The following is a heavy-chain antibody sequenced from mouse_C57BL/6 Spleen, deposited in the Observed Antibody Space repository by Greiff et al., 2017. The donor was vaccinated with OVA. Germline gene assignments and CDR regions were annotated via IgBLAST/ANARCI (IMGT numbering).Heavy chain of an antibody. CDR3: ATYYYGSSPFAY. V-gene: IGHV1-20*01. J-gene: IGHJ3*01. D-gene: IGHD1-1*01. CDR2: INPYNGDT. Sequence: DVQLQESGPELVKPGDSVKISCKASGYSFTGYFMNWVMQSHGKSLEWIGRINPYNGDTFYNQKFKGKATLTVDKSSSTAHMELRSLTSEDSAVYYCATYYYGSSPFAYWGQGTLVTVSA. CDR1: GYSFTGYF.